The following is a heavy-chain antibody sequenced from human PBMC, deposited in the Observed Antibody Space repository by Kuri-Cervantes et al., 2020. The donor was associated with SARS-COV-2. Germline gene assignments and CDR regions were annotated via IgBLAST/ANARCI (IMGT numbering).Heavy chain of an antibody. V-gene: IGHV4-38-2*01. J-gene: IGHJ4*02. Sequence: SETLSLTCAVSGYSISSSYYWGWIRQPPGKGLEWIGSIYYSGSTYYNPSLKSRVTISVDTSKNQFSLKLSSVTAADTAVYYCARRGEYSSGSFDYWGQGTLVTVSS. CDR1: GYSISSSYY. CDR3: ARRGEYSSGSFDY. D-gene: IGHD6-19*01. CDR2: IYYSGST.